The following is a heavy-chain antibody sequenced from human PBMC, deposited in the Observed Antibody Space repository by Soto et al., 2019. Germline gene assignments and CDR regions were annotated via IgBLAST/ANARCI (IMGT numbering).Heavy chain of an antibody. CDR3: ARMGYSSSWPYYYYGIDV. Sequence: GGSLRLFCAASGFTFSSYSMNWVRQAPGKGLEWVSSISSSSSYIYYADSVKGRFTISRDNAKNSLYLQMNSLRAEDTAVYYCARMGYSSSWPYYYYGIDVWGQVTTVPVSS. J-gene: IGHJ6*02. D-gene: IGHD6-13*01. CDR1: GFTFSSYS. V-gene: IGHV3-21*01. CDR2: ISSSSSYI.